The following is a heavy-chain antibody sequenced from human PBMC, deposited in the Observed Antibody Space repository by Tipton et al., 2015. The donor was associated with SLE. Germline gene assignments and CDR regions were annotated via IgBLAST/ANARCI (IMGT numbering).Heavy chain of an antibody. J-gene: IGHJ1*01. D-gene: IGHD2-2*01. CDR3: ARATILGYCGSASGPGHFQH. Sequence: TLSLTCTVSGGSISSSSYYWGWIRQPPGKGLEWIGSIYYSGSTYYNPSLKSRVTISVDTSKNQFSLKLSSVTAADTAVYYCARATILGYCGSASGPGHFQHWGQGTLVTVSS. V-gene: IGHV4-39*07. CDR2: IYYSGST. CDR1: GGSISSSSYY.